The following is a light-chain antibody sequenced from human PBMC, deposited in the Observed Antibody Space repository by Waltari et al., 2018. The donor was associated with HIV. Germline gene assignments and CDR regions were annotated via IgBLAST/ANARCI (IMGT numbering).Light chain of an antibody. CDR2: NND. CDR1: ASNIGRNT. Sequence: QSVVTQPPSASGTPGQRVSMSCSGSASNIGRNTVNWYQHLPQTAPKLLIYNNDGRPSGVPDRCSASKTGTSASLDISGLQSEDEADYYCATWDDGLSGWVFGGGTKLTVL. V-gene: IGLV1-44*01. CDR3: ATWDDGLSGWV. J-gene: IGLJ3*02.